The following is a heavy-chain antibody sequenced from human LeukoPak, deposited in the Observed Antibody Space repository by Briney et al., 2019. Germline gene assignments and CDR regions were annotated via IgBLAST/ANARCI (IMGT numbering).Heavy chain of an antibody. J-gene: IGHJ3*02. CDR2: INSDGSST. V-gene: IGHV3-74*01. Sequence: GGSLRLSCAASGFTFSIYWMHWVRQGPGKGLVWVSSINSDGSSTCYADSVKGRFTISRDNAKNTLYLQMISLRAEGTAVYYCTRGGYGSGSYDAFDIWGQGTMVTVSS. CDR1: GFTFSIYW. D-gene: IGHD3-10*01. CDR3: TRGGYGSGSYDAFDI.